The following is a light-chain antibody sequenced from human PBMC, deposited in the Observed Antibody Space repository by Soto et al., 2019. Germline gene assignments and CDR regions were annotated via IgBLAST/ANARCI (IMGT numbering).Light chain of an antibody. CDR3: SSDRSSVTLV. CDR2: EVS. Sequence: QSVLTQPASVSGSPGQSITISCTGPSSDVGGYNFVSWYQQHPGEAPKLMIYEVSNRHSGVSYRFSGSKSGNTASLTISGLQAEDEADYYCSSDRSSVTLVFGGGTKLTVL. J-gene: IGLJ2*01. CDR1: SSDVGGYNF. V-gene: IGLV2-14*01.